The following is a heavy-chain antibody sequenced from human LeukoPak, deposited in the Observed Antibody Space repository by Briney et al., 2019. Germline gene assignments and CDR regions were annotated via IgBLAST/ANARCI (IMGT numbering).Heavy chain of an antibody. Sequence: GGSLRLSCAASGFTFSSYAMSWVRQAPGKGLEWVSAISGSGGSIYYADSVKGRFTISRDNSKNTLYLQMNSLRAEDTAVYYCAKYLSGSTSPDYWGQGTLVTVSS. V-gene: IGHV3-23*01. CDR3: AKYLSGSTSPDY. D-gene: IGHD2-2*01. CDR1: GFTFSSYA. J-gene: IGHJ4*02. CDR2: ISGSGGSI.